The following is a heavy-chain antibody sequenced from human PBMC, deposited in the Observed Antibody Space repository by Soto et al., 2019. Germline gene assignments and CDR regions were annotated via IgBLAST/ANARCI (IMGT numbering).Heavy chain of an antibody. CDR2: IYYSGST. CDR1: GGSISSGGYY. J-gene: IGHJ4*02. Sequence: SETLSLTCTVSGGSISSGGYYWSWIRQHPGKGLEWIGYIYYSGSTYYNPSLKSRVTISVDTSKNQFSLKPSSVTAADTAVYYCARGTLVEQQLVPSIIDYWGQGTLVTVSS. V-gene: IGHV4-31*03. D-gene: IGHD6-13*01. CDR3: ARGTLVEQQLVPSIIDY.